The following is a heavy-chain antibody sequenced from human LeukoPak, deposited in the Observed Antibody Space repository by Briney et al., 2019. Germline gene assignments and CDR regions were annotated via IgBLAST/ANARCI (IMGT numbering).Heavy chain of an antibody. CDR2: INSSSSYI. CDR1: GFTFSSYS. D-gene: IGHD3-22*01. V-gene: IGHV3-21*01. CDR3: ARDLYYYDSSGYHDY. J-gene: IGHJ4*02. Sequence: GGSLRLSCAASGFTFSSYSMNWVRQAPGKGLEWVSSINSSSSYIYYADSVKGRFTISRDNAKNSLYLQMNSLRAEDTAVYYCARDLYYYDSSGYHDYWGQGTLVTVSS.